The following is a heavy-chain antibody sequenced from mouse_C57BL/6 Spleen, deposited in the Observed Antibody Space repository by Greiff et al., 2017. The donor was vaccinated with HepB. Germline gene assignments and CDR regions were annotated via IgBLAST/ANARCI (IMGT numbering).Heavy chain of an antibody. D-gene: IGHD2-3*01. J-gene: IGHJ2*01. Sequence: QVQLQQPGAELVRPGSSVKLSCKASGYTFTSYWMHWVKQRPIQGLEWIGNIDPSDSETHYNQKFKDKATLTVDKSSSTAYMQLSSLTSEDSAVYYCAREGWLPLDYWGQGTTLTVSS. CDR1: GYTFTSYW. V-gene: IGHV1-52*01. CDR3: AREGWLPLDY. CDR2: IDPSDSET.